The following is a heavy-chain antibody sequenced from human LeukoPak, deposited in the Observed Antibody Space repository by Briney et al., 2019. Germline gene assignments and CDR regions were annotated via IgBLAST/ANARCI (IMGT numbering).Heavy chain of an antibody. CDR3: AELGITMIGGV. CDR1: GFTFSSYA. D-gene: IGHD3-10*02. V-gene: IGHV3-48*03. J-gene: IGHJ6*04. CDR2: ISSSGSTI. Sequence: GGSLRLSWAASGFTFSSYAMSWVRQAAGEGLGLVAYISSSGSTIYYAASVKGRFPIARDNAKNSLYLQMHSLRAEDTAVYYCAELGITMIGGVWGKGTTVTISS.